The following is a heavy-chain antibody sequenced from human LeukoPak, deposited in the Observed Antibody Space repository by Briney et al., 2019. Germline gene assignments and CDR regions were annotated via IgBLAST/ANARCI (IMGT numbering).Heavy chain of an antibody. Sequence: GGSLRLSCAASGFTFSSYAMSWVRQAPGKGLEWVSAISGSGGSTYYADSVKGRFTISRDNSKNTLYLQVNSLRAEDTAVYYCAEGGRHYDSRIDYWGQGTLVTVSS. V-gene: IGHV3-23*01. CDR2: ISGSGGST. CDR3: AEGGRHYDSRIDY. CDR1: GFTFSSYA. D-gene: IGHD3-22*01. J-gene: IGHJ4*02.